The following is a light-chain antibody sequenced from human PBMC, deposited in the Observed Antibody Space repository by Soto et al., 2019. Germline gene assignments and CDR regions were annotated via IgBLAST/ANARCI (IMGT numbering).Light chain of an antibody. CDR2: DVR. CDR1: SSDVGGYNY. Sequence: QSALTQPASVSGSPGQSITISCTGTSSDVGGYNYVSWYQRHPGKAPKLMIYDVRNRPSGVSNRFSGSKSVNTASLTISGLQAEDEADYYCSSHTTISTYVFGTGTKVTVL. J-gene: IGLJ1*01. V-gene: IGLV2-14*01. CDR3: SSHTTISTYV.